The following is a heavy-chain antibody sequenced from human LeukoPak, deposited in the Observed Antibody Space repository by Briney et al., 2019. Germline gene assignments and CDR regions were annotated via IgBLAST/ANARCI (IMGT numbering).Heavy chain of an antibody. CDR2: IKEDGSEK. D-gene: IGHD4-11*01. CDR3: ARDRVTTEYYYSYYYTYV. J-gene: IGHJ6*03. V-gene: IGHV3-7*01. CDR1: AFTSTSLW. Sequence: GGSLSLSSAASAFTSTSLWISWVRQAPGKGLEWVANIKEDGSEKDYVDSVKGRFTSSRDNAKNSLYLQVNSLRAEDTAVYYCARDRVTTEYYYSYYYTYVWGKGTTVTVSS.